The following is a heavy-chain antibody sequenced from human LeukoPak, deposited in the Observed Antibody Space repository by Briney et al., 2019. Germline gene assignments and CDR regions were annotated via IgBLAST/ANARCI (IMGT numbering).Heavy chain of an antibody. J-gene: IGHJ4*02. Sequence: GGSLRLSCAASGFTLSSNYMSWGRQALGKGLEWGSVIYSGGSTYYADSVKVRFTISRDHSKNTLYLQMNSLRAEDTAVYYCARDRSLTPNYYHSRGGVNWGQGTLVTVSS. V-gene: IGHV3-53*01. CDR1: GFTLSSNY. CDR3: ARDRSLTPNYYHSRGGVN. CDR2: IYSGGST. D-gene: IGHD3-22*01.